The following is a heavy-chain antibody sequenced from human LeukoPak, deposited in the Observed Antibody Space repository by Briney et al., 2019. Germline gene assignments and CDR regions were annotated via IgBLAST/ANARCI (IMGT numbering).Heavy chain of an antibody. CDR3: AGQTIAVAGTLFDI. D-gene: IGHD6-19*01. CDR2: IYYSGST. V-gene: IGHV4-59*01. Sequence: SETLSLTCTVSGGSLSSYYWSWIRQPPGKGLEWIGYIYYSGSTNYNPSLKSRVTISVDTSKNQFSLKLSSVTAADTAVYYCAGQTIAVAGTLFDIWGQGTMVTVSS. J-gene: IGHJ3*02. CDR1: GGSLSSYY.